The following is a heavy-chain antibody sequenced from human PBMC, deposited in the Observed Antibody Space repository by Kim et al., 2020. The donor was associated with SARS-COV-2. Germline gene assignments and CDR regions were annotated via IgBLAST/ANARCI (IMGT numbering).Heavy chain of an antibody. CDR3: AGGLAAADNYYYYGMDV. CDR1: GFTFSSYA. CDR2: ISYDGSNK. D-gene: IGHD6-13*01. J-gene: IGHJ6*04. V-gene: IGHV3-30*04. Sequence: GGSLRLSCAASGFTFSSYAMHWVRQAPGKGLEWVAVISYDGSNKYYADSVKGRFTISRDNSKNTLYLQMNSLRAEDTAVYYCAGGLAAADNYYYYGMDVWGKGTKVTVSS.